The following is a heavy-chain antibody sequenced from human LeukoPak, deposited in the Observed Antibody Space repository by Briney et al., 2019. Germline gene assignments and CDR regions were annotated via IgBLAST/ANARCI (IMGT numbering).Heavy chain of an antibody. Sequence: ASVKVSCKASGYTFTSYAMNWVRQAPGQGLEWMGWINTNTGNPTYAQGFTGRFVFSLDTSVSTAYLQISSLKAEDTAVYYCARDFTMVRGVIITRFDPWGQGTLVTVSS. J-gene: IGHJ5*02. CDR1: GYTFTSYA. V-gene: IGHV7-4-1*02. D-gene: IGHD3-10*01. CDR2: INTNTGNP. CDR3: ARDFTMVRGVIITRFDP.